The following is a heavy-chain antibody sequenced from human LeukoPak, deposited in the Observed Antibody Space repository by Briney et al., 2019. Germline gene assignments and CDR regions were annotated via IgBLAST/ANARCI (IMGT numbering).Heavy chain of an antibody. Sequence: PGGSLRLSCAASEFTFSGSAMHWVRQASGKGLEWVGRIRSKANSYATAHAASVKGRFTISRDDSKNTAYLQMNSLKTEDTAVYYCARDRRTVAGTSGGYWGQGTLVTVSS. CDR2: IRSKANSYAT. CDR3: ARDRRTVAGTSGGY. CDR1: EFTFSGSA. V-gene: IGHV3-73*01. J-gene: IGHJ4*02. D-gene: IGHD6-19*01.